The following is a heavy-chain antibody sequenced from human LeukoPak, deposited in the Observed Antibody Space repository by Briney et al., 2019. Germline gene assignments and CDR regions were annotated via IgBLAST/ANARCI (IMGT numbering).Heavy chain of an antibody. CDR3: ARDVWGDRDSYFGS. CDR2: INNGGSST. CDR1: GFTFIDYW. Sequence: GGSLRLSCAVSGFTFIDYWMHWVRHVPGKGLEWISRINNGGSSTSYGASVQGRFTMSRDNAKNTLYLQMNSLRAEDTAVYYCARDVWGDRDSYFGSWGQGTLVTVYS. V-gene: IGHV3-74*01. J-gene: IGHJ4*02. D-gene: IGHD2-21*01.